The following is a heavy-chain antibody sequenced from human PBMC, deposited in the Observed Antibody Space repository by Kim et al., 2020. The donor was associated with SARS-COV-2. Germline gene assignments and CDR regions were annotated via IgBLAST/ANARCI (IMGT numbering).Heavy chain of an antibody. CDR1: GFTFSSYA. CDR3: VSQMGGYSSSWYSLYYYYGMDV. D-gene: IGHD6-13*01. V-gene: IGHV3-64D*09. J-gene: IGHJ6*02. CDR2: ISSNGGST. Sequence: GGSLRLSCSASGFTFSSYAMHWVRQAPGKGLEYVSAISSNGGSTYYADSVKGRFTISRDNSKNTLYLQMSSLRAEDTAVYYCVSQMGGYSSSWYSLYYYYGMDVWGQGTTVTVSS.